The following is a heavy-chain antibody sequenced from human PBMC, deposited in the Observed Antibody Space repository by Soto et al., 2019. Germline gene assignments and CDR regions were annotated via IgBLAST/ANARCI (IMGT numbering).Heavy chain of an antibody. V-gene: IGHV1-69*06. CDR1: GYTFTSYG. J-gene: IGHJ4*02. Sequence: SVKVSCKASGYTFTSYGISWVRQAPGQGLEWMGGIIPIFGTANYAQKFQGRVTITADKSTSTAYMELSRLRSEDTAVYYCSRAPPYSDSSGYYFDYWGQGTLVTVSS. CDR3: SRAPPYSDSSGYYFDY. CDR2: IIPIFGTA. D-gene: IGHD3-22*01.